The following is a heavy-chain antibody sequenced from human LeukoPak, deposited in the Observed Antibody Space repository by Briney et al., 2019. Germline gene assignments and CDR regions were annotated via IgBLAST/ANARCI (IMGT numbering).Heavy chain of an antibody. CDR1: GFTFSSYW. J-gene: IGHJ4*02. D-gene: IGHD6-13*01. CDR3: ARGGKQQPVSGYFDY. Sequence: PGGSLRLSCAASGFTFSSYWMSWVRQAPGKGLEWVANIKQDGSEKYYVDSVKGRFTISRDNAKNSLYLQMNSLRAEDTAVYYCARGGKQQPVSGYFDYWGQGTLVTVSS. CDR2: IKQDGSEK. V-gene: IGHV3-7*01.